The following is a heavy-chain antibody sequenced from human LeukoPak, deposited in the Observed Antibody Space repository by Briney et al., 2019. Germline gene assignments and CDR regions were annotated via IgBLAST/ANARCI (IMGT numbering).Heavy chain of an antibody. D-gene: IGHD5-24*01. Sequence: QAGGSLRLSCAASGFDFNDFAMTWVRQAPGKGLEWVSSMSGSGDTTEYAASVKGRFTISRDNAKKTLYLEMNSLRVEDTAVYYCARDRLEIRRDGYNWDRNLLLLDYWGQGTLVTVSS. V-gene: IGHV3-23*01. CDR2: MSGSGDTT. J-gene: IGHJ4*02. CDR1: GFDFNDFA. CDR3: ARDRLEIRRDGYNWDRNLLLLDY.